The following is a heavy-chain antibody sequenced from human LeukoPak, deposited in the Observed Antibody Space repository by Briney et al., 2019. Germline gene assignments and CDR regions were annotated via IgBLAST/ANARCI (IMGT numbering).Heavy chain of an antibody. CDR1: GGSIISSSYY. J-gene: IGHJ5*02. Sequence: SETLSLTCTVSGGSIISSSYYWGWIRQPPGKGLQWIGSVFYNGNAYYNPSLKSRVTITVDTSKSQFSLKLSSVTAADTAVYYCARSHPGNCSGGSCYPRGFDPWGQGTLVTVSS. CDR3: ARSHPGNCSGGSCYPRGFDP. V-gene: IGHV4-39*01. CDR2: VFYNGNA. D-gene: IGHD2-15*01.